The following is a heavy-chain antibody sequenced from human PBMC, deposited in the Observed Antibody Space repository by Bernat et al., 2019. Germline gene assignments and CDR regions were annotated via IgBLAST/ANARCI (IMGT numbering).Heavy chain of an antibody. CDR2: IKEDGSGK. J-gene: IGHJ4*02. V-gene: IGHV3-7*03. Sequence: EVQLVESGGGLVQYGGSLRLSCVASGLTFSRDWMSWVRQAPGKGLEWVANIKEDGSGKYYVDSVKGRFTISRDNAKNSLYLQLNSLRVEDTAVYYCARSRGRMWSTFDYWGRGTLVTVSS. D-gene: IGHD2-21*01. CDR1: GLTFSRDW. CDR3: ARSRGRMWSTFDY.